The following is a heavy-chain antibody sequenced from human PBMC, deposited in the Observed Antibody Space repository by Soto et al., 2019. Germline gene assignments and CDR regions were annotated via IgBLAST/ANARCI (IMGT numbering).Heavy chain of an antibody. V-gene: IGHV1-18*01. J-gene: IGHJ3*02. D-gene: IGHD3-9*01. CDR1: GYTFTSYG. CDR2: ISAYNGNT. Sequence: ASVKVSCKASGYTFTSYGISWVRQAPGQGIEWMGWISAYNGNTNYAQKLQGRVTMTTDTSTSTAYMELRSLRSDDTAVYYCAREGLRYFDWLSPDDAFDIWGQGTMVTVSS. CDR3: AREGLRYFDWLSPDDAFDI.